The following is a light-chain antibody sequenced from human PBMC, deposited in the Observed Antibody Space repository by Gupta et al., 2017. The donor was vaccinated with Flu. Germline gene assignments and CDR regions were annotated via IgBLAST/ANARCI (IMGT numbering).Light chain of an antibody. V-gene: IGLV2-23*01. CDR3: CSYAGSSTFVV. CDR2: EGS. Sequence: QSVLTQPASVSGSPGQSITISCTGTSSDVGTYNLVSWYQHDPGKAPKLMIYEGSKRPSGVSNRFSGSKSGNTASLTISGLQAEDEADYYCCSYAGSSTFVVFGGGTKLTVL. CDR1: SSDVGTYNL. J-gene: IGLJ2*01.